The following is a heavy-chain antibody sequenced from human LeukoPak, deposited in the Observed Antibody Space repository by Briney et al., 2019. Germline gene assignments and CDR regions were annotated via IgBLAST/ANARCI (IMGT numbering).Heavy chain of an antibody. CDR1: GGSISSSSYY. J-gene: IGHJ4*02. CDR2: IYTSGST. D-gene: IGHD3-22*01. Sequence: SETLSLTCTVSGGSISSSSYYWSWIRQPAGKGLEWIGRIYTSGSTNYNPSLKSRVTISVDTSKNQFSLKLSSVTAADTAVYYCARDTMIGLDYWGQGTLVTVSS. V-gene: IGHV4-61*02. CDR3: ARDTMIGLDY.